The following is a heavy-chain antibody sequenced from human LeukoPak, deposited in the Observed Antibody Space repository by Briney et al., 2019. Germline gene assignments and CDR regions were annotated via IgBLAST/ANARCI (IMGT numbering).Heavy chain of an antibody. V-gene: IGHV1-69*13. J-gene: IGHJ6*03. CDR3: ARGKGGATKDYYYMDV. Sequence: GASVKVSCKASGGTFSSYAISWVRQAPGQGLEWMGGIIPIFGTANYAQKFQGRVTITADESTSTAYMELSSLRSEDTAVYYCARGKGGATKDYYYMDVWGKGTTVTVSS. D-gene: IGHD1-26*01. CDR2: IIPIFGTA. CDR1: GGTFSSYA.